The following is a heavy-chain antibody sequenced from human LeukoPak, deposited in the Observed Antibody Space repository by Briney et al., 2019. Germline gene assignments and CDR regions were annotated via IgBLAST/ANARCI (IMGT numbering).Heavy chain of an antibody. J-gene: IGHJ4*02. D-gene: IGHD3-10*01. Sequence: PGGSLRLSCAASGFTFTHYAMTWVRQAPGKGLEWVATIKEDGSDKYYVDSVRGRFTISRDNAENSLYLQMNSLRAEDTALYYCVRDGIRDIPGIITIRYDYWGQGTLVTVSS. CDR3: VRDGIRDIPGIITIRYDY. V-gene: IGHV3-7*05. CDR1: GFTFTHYA. CDR2: IKEDGSDK.